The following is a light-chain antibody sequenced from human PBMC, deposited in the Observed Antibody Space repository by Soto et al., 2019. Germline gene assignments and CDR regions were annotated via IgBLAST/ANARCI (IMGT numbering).Light chain of an antibody. V-gene: IGLV2-14*01. CDR3: SSYTSSTTRV. CDR2: DVS. CDR1: SSDVGGYNS. Sequence: QSALTQPASVSGSPGQSITISCTGTSSDVGGYNSVSWYQQHPGKAPKVMIYDVSNRPSGVSNRFSGSKSGNTASLTISALQAEDEADYYCSSYTSSTTRVFGTGTKLTVL. J-gene: IGLJ1*01.